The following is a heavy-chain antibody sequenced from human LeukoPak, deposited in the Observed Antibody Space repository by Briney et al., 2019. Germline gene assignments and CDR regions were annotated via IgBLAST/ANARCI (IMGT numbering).Heavy chain of an antibody. D-gene: IGHD5-24*01. CDR2: IYYSGST. Sequence: TGGSLRLSCAASGFTFSSYGMNWVRQAPGKGLEWIGSIYYSGSTYYNPSLKSRVTISVDTSKNQFSLKLSSVTAADTAVYYCARLDGKVEMAIDYWGQGTLVTVSS. J-gene: IGHJ4*02. CDR3: ARLDGKVEMAIDY. V-gene: IGHV4-39*01. CDR1: GFTFSSYG.